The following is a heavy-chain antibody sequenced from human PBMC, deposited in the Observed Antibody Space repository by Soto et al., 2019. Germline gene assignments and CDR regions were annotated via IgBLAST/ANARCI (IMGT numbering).Heavy chain of an antibody. CDR2: IYYSGST. Sequence: TSETLSLTCTVSGGSISSYYWGWIRQPSGKGLEWIGSIYYSGSTYYNPSLKSRVTISVDTSKNQFSLKLSSVTAADTAVYYCARHPGPIDSDAFDIWGQGTMVTVSS. CDR1: GGSISSYY. V-gene: IGHV4-39*01. CDR3: ARHPGPIDSDAFDI. J-gene: IGHJ3*02. D-gene: IGHD3-16*02.